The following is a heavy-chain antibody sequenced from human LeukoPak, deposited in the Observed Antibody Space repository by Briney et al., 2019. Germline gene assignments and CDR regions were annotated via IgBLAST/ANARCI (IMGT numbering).Heavy chain of an antibody. Sequence: PGGSLRLSCAASGFTVSGNYMSWVRQAPGKGLEWVSVFASGGTTYYGDSVRGRFTISRDNSKNTLYLQMNSLRAEDTAVYYCARGRSITLLRGVAMSDGFDIWGQGAMVTVSS. D-gene: IGHD3-10*01. V-gene: IGHV3-66*01. CDR1: GFTVSGNY. J-gene: IGHJ3*02. CDR3: ARGRSITLLRGVAMSDGFDI. CDR2: FASGGTT.